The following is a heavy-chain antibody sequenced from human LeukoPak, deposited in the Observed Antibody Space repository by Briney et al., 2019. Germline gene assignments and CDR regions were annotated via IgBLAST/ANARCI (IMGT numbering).Heavy chain of an antibody. J-gene: IGHJ6*03. D-gene: IGHD5/OR15-5a*01. V-gene: IGHV4-61*02. CDR3: ARGTVSMYYMDV. Sequence: SETPSLTCTVSGDSISSGDNYWSCIRQPAGKGLEWIGRISSSGSTNYNPSLKSRVTISVDTSKNQFSLRLSSVTAADTAVYYCARGTVSMYYMDVWGKGTTVTISS. CDR2: ISSSGST. CDR1: GDSISSGDNY.